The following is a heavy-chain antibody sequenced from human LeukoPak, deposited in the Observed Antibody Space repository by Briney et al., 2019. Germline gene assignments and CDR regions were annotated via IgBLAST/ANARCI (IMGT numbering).Heavy chain of an antibody. CDR1: GGSISSYC. J-gene: IGHJ5*02. V-gene: IGHV4-4*09. CDR2: IYTSGST. CDR3: ARYTRGYSGYESMYNWFDP. D-gene: IGHD5-12*01. Sequence: SETLSLTCTVSGGSISSYCWSWIRQPPGKGLEWIGYIYTSGSTNYNPSLKSRVTISVDTSKNQFSLKLSSVTAADTAVYYCARYTRGYSGYESMYNWFDPWGQGTLVTVSS.